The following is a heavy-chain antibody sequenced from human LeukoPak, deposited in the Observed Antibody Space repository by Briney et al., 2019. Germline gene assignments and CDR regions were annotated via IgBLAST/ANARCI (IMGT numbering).Heavy chain of an antibody. CDR3: ARHAYGSSWYGDFDY. D-gene: IGHD6-13*01. J-gene: IGHJ4*02. CDR2: IYPGDSDT. CDR1: GYSFTSYW. V-gene: IGHV5-51*01. Sequence: GESLKIYCKGSGYSFTSYWIGWVRQMPGKGLEWMGVIYPGDSDTRYSPSFQGQVAISADKSISTAYLQWSSLKASDTAMYYCARHAYGSSWYGDFDYWGQGTLVTVSS.